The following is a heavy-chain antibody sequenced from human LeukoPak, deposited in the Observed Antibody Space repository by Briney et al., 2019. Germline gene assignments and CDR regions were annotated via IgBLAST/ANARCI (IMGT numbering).Heavy chain of an antibody. D-gene: IGHD3-10*01. J-gene: IGHJ6*02. CDR1: GYTFTGYY. CDR2: INPNSGGT. Sequence: ASVKVSCKASGYTFTGYYMHWVRQAPGQGLEWMGRINPNSGGTNYAQKFQGRVTMTRDTSISTAYMELSRLRSVDTAVYYCARAQYYYGSGSYYTSYYYYGMDVWGQGTTVTVSS. CDR3: ARAQYYYGSGSYYTSYYYYGMDV. V-gene: IGHV1-2*06.